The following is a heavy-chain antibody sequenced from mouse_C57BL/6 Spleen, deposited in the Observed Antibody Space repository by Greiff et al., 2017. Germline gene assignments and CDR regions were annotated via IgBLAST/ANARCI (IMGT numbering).Heavy chain of an antibody. D-gene: IGHD1-1*01. CDR1: GYTFTDYN. CDR3: ARSGGLLRPYYYDY. CDR2: INPNNGGT. Sequence: EVQLQQSGPELVKPGASVKIPCKASGYTFTDYNMDWVKQSHGKSLEWIGDINPNNGGTIYNQKFKGKATLTVDKSSSTAYMELHSLTSEDTAVYYCARSGGLLRPYYYDYWGQGTTLTGSS. J-gene: IGHJ2*01. V-gene: IGHV1-18*01.